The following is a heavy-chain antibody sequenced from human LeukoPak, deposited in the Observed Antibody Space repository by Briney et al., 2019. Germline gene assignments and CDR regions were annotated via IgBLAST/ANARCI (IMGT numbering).Heavy chain of an antibody. CDR3: TTLKGGYYYGSGSYYIPYYYMDV. CDR1: EFTFNKAW. D-gene: IGHD3-10*01. CDR2: IRSKTDGGTT. J-gene: IGHJ6*03. V-gene: IGHV3-15*01. Sequence: GGSLRLSCAVSEFTFNKAWMSWVRQAPGKGLEWVGRIRSKTDGGTTDYAAPVKGRFTISRDDSKNTLYLQMNSLKTEDTAVYYCTTLKGGYYYGSGSYYIPYYYMDVWGKGTTVTISS.